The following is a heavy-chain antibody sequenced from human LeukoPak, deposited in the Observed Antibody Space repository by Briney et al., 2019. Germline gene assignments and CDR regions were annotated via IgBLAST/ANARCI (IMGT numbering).Heavy chain of an antibody. V-gene: IGHV3-23*01. CDR3: ANPVLRTGPL. D-gene: IGHD3-9*01. J-gene: IGHJ4*02. CDR1: EFTFSSYA. CDR2: ISGSGGST. Sequence: GGSLRLSCAASEFTFSSYAMSWVRQAPGKGLGWVSAISGSGGSTYYADSVKGRFTISRDNSKNTLYLQMNSLRAEDTAVYFCANPVLRTGPLWGQGTLVTVSS.